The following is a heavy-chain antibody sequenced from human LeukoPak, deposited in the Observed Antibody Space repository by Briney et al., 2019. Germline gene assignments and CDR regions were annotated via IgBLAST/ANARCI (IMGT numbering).Heavy chain of an antibody. CDR1: GGSSSSYY. V-gene: IGHV4-4*07. D-gene: IGHD4-17*01. CDR2: IYTSGRT. Sequence: SETLSRTCTGSGGSSSSYYWSWIPQPAGKGLEWIGRIYTSGRTNYNPFLNSRVTMSVDTSKNRFSLKLSSVTAADTAVYHCARENDYGDYLACWGQGALVIVSS. CDR3: ARENDYGDYLAC. J-gene: IGHJ4*02.